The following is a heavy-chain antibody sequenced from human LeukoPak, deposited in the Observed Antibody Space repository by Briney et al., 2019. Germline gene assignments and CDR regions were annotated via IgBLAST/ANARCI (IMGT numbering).Heavy chain of an antibody. D-gene: IGHD6-6*01. V-gene: IGHV1-18*01. Sequence: ASVNVSSKASGYTFSSYRVSCGSQAPGQGLEWMGWISAYNGNTNYAQKLQGRVTMTTDTSTSTAYMELRSLRSDDTAVYYCARVLEGSSCTGDQGGQGTLVTVSS. CDR2: ISAYNGNT. CDR3: ARVLEGSSCTGDQ. J-gene: IGHJ4*02. CDR1: GYTFSSYR.